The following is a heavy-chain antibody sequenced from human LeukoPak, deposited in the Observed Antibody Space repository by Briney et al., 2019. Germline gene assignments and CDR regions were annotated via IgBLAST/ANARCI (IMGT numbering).Heavy chain of an antibody. CDR3: ARRVAGLFAASVDV. D-gene: IGHD6-19*01. CDR2: MYYSGGA. Sequence: SETLSLTCTVSGGSISSSSYYWGWIRQPPGKGLEWIGSMYYSGGAYYNPSLKSRVTISVDTSKNQFSLKLSSVTAADTAVYYCARRVAGLFAASVDVWGQGTTVTVSS. CDR1: GGSISSSSYY. J-gene: IGHJ6*02. V-gene: IGHV4-39*01.